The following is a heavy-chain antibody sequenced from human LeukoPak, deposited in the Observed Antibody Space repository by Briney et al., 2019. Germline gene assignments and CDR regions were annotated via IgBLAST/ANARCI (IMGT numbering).Heavy chain of an antibody. CDR3: ARERGHLDY. V-gene: IGHV3-74*01. D-gene: IGHD6-25*01. J-gene: IGHJ4*02. Sequence: GGSLRLSCAASGFTFSSYWMHWVRQAPGKGLVWVSRINSDGSITTYADSVRGRFTISRDNAKSTLYLQMNSLRAEDTAVYYCARERGHLDYWGQGTLVTVSS. CDR2: INSDGSIT. CDR1: GFTFSSYW.